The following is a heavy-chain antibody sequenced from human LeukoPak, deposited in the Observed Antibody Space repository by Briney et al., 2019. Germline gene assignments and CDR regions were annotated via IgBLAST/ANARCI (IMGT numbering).Heavy chain of an antibody. Sequence: PGGSLRLSCAASGFTFSSYEMNWVRQAPGKGLEWVSYISSSGSTIYYADSVKGRFTISRDNAKNSLYLQMNSLRAEDTAVYYCARDRLGDHETYAFDIWGQGTMVTVSS. CDR1: GFTFSSYE. CDR3: ARDRLGDHETYAFDI. V-gene: IGHV3-48*03. J-gene: IGHJ3*02. CDR2: ISSSGSTI. D-gene: IGHD2-21*02.